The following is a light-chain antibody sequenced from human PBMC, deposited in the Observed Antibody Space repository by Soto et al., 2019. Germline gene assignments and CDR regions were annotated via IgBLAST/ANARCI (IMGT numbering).Light chain of an antibody. CDR3: QQYNNYPRT. CDR1: QSISTY. Sequence: DIQMTQSPSSLSASVGDRVTITCRASQSISTYLNWYQQKPGKAPKLLIYDASTLESGVPSRFSGSGSGTEFTLTISSLQPDDFATYYCQQYNNYPRTFGQGTK. V-gene: IGKV1-5*01. CDR2: DAS. J-gene: IGKJ1*01.